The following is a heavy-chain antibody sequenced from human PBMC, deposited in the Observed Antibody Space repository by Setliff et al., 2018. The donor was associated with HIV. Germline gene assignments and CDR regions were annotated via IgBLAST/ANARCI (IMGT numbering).Heavy chain of an antibody. D-gene: IGHD6-6*01. V-gene: IGHV1-46*02. CDR3: ARDPAPSSSASYFQH. CDR1: GYTFNDNY. Sequence: SCKASGYTFNDNYIHWVRQAPGQGLEWMGIINPSSGSTTYAQKFQGRVTMTRDTSTSTVYMELSSLRSEDTAVYYCARDPAPSSSASYFQHWGQGTPVTVSS. CDR2: INPSSGST. J-gene: IGHJ1*01.